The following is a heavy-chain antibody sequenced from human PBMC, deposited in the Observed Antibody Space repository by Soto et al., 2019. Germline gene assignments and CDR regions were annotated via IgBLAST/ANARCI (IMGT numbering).Heavy chain of an antibody. V-gene: IGHV3-33*01. D-gene: IGHD3-3*01. CDR2: IWYDGSNK. Sequence: GGSLRLSCAASGFTFSSYGMHWVRQAPGKGLEWVAVIWYDGSNKYYADSVKGRFTISRDNSKNTLYLQMNSLRAEDTAVYYCARDPPLWDTIFGVVMTAPDYYYYMDVWGKGTTVTVSS. CDR1: GFTFSSYG. CDR3: ARDPPLWDTIFGVVMTAPDYYYYMDV. J-gene: IGHJ6*03.